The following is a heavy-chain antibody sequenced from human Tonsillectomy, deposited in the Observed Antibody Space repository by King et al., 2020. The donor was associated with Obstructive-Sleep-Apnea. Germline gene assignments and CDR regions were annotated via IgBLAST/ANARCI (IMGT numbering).Heavy chain of an antibody. D-gene: IGHD1-26*01. CDR3: ARGEWELLYFDY. CDR2: IYYTENT. Sequence: QLQESGPRLVKPSETLSLTCSVSGDSINSYYWSWIRQPPGKGLEWIGYIYYTENTKYSPSLKSRVTISADTSKNQFSLNLSSVTAADTAVYYCARGEWELLYFDYWGQGILVTVSS. CDR1: GDSINSYY. V-gene: IGHV4-59*01. J-gene: IGHJ4*02.